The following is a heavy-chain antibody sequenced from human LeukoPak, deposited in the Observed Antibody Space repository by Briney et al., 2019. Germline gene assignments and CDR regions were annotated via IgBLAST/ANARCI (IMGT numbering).Heavy chain of an antibody. J-gene: IGHJ4*02. Sequence: QSGGSLRLSWAASGFTVSSNYMSWVRQAPGKGLEWVSVIYSGGSTYYADSVKGRFTISRDNSKNTLYLQMNSLKTEDTGVYYCTTGFAQWGQGTLVTVSS. CDR2: IYSGGST. CDR1: GFTVSSNY. CDR3: TTGFAQ. V-gene: IGHV3-66*01. D-gene: IGHD1-14*01.